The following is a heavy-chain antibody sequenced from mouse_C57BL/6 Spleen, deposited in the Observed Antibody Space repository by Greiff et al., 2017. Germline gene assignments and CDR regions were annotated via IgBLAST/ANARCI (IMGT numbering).Heavy chain of an antibody. CDR3: ARNYGSLYYFDD. CDR1: GYTFTSYW. D-gene: IGHD1-1*01. J-gene: IGHJ2*01. CDR2: IDPSDSET. V-gene: IGHV1-52*01. Sequence: QVQLKQPGAELVRPGSSVKLSCKASGYTFTSYWMHWVKQRPIQGLEWIGNIDPSDSETHYNQKFKDKATLTVDKSSSTAYMQLSSLTSEDSAVYYCARNYGSLYYFDDWGKGTTLTVSS.